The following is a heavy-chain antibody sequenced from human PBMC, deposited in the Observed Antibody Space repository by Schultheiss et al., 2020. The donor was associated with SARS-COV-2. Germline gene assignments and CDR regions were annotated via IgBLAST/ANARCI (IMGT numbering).Heavy chain of an antibody. CDR1: GFTFSSYA. V-gene: IGHV3-30-3*02. CDR3: AKTEAVVVPAARVGGMDV. CDR2: ISYDGSNK. Sequence: GGSLRLSCAASGFTFSSYAMHWVRQAPGKGLEWVAVISYDGSNKYYADSVKGRFTISRDNSKNTLYLQMNSLRAEDTAVYYCAKTEAVVVPAARVGGMDVWGQGTTVTVSS. J-gene: IGHJ6*02. D-gene: IGHD2-2*01.